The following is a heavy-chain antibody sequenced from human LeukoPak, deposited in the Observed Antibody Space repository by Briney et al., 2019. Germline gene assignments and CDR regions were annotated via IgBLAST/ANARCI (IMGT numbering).Heavy chain of an antibody. J-gene: IGHJ4*02. Sequence: GGSLRLSCAASGFTFSSYAMSWVRQAPGKGLEWVSAISGSGGSTYYADSVKGRFTISRDNSKNTLYLQMNSLRAEDTAVYYCARDLSSTSSWATVPDYWGQGTLVTVSS. CDR3: ARDLSSTSSWATVPDY. D-gene: IGHD2-2*01. V-gene: IGHV3-23*01. CDR2: ISGSGGST. CDR1: GFTFSSYA.